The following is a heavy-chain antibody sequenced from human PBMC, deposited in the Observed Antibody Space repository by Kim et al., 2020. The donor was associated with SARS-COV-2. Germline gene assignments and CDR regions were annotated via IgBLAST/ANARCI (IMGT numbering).Heavy chain of an antibody. V-gene: IGHV1-69*13. J-gene: IGHJ5*02. CDR1: GGTFSSYA. Sequence: SVKVSCKASGGTFSSYAISWVRQAPGQGLEWMGGIIPIFGTANYAQKFQGRVTITADESTSTAYMELSSLRSEDMAVYYCARGKGANWNDFPHGWFDPWGQGTLVTVSS. CDR2: IIPIFGTA. D-gene: IGHD1-1*01. CDR3: ARGKGANWNDFPHGWFDP.